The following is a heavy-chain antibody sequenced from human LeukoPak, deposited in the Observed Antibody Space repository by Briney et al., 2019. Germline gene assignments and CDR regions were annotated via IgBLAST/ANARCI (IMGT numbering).Heavy chain of an antibody. V-gene: IGHV3-43D*04. D-gene: IGHD2-2*01. CDR2: ISWDGGST. Sequence: GGSLRLSCAASGFTFDDYAMHWVRQAPGKGLEWVSLISWDGGSTYYADSVKGRFTISRDNSKNSLYLQMKSLRAEDTALYYCAKLSGGYQLLFGSFDIWGQGTMVTVSS. J-gene: IGHJ3*02. CDR1: GFTFDDYA. CDR3: AKLSGGYQLLFGSFDI.